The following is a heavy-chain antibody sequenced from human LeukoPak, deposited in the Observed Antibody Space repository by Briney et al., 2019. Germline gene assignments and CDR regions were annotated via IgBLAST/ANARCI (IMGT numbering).Heavy chain of an antibody. J-gene: IGHJ4*02. CDR2: IYPDDSDA. CDR3: ARHRGYGGDYDY. V-gene: IGHV5-51*01. Sequence: GESLKISCKGSGYTFHNYWIAWVRQMPGKGLEWMGIIYPDDSDARYSPSFQGQVSISADKSITTAYLQWSSLKASDTAMYYCARHRGYGGDYDYSGQGTLVTVSS. D-gene: IGHD2-21*01. CDR1: GYTFHNYW.